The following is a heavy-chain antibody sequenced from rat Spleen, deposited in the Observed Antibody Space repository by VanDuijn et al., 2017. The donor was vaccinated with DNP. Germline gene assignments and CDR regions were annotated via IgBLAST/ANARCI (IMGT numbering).Heavy chain of an antibody. CDR1: GFTFSDYY. CDR2: ISYDGGST. Sequence: EVQLVETGGGLVQPGRSLKLSCEASGFTFSDYYMAWVRQAPTKGLEWVAYISYDGGSTYNGDSVKGRFTISRDNAKSTLYLQMNSLRSEDMATYYCARPASGWFAYWGQGTLVTVSS. J-gene: IGHJ3*01. CDR3: ARPASGWFAY. V-gene: IGHV5-22*01. D-gene: IGHD4-3*01.